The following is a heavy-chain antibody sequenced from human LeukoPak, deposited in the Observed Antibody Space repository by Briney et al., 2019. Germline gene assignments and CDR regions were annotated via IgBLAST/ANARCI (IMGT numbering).Heavy chain of an antibody. V-gene: IGHV1-8*01. CDR2: MNPNSGNT. Sequence: ASVKVSCKASGYTFTSYDINWVRQATGQGLEWVGWMNPNSGNTGYAQKFQGRVTMTRNASISTAYMELSSLRSEDTAVYYCARGVRRGDCSSTSCYYYYYMDVWGKGTTVTVSS. J-gene: IGHJ6*03. D-gene: IGHD2-2*01. CDR3: ARGVRRGDCSSTSCYYYYYMDV. CDR1: GYTFTSYD.